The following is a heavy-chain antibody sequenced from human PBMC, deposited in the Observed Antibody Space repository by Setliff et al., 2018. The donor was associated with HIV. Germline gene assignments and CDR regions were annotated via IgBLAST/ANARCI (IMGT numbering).Heavy chain of an antibody. D-gene: IGHD5-18*01. CDR3: ARTLRAAAMGYFDY. Sequence: SETLSLTCAVYGGSFSGYYWSWIRQPPGKGLEWIGEINHSGSTNYNPSLKSRVTISVDTSKNQFSLKLTSVTAADTAVYYCARTLRAAAMGYFDYWGQGTLVTVS. CDR2: INHSGST. CDR1: GGSFSGYY. J-gene: IGHJ4*02. V-gene: IGHV4-34*01.